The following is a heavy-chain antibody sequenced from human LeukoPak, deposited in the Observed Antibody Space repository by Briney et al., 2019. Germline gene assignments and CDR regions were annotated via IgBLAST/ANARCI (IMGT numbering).Heavy chain of an antibody. Sequence: ASVKVSCKASGYTFTGYYMHWVRQAPGQGLEWMGWINPNSGGTNYAQKFQGRVTMTRDTSISTAYMELSRLRSDDTAVYYCARVGEYYDSSGHPGSDAFDIWGQGTMVTVSS. D-gene: IGHD3-22*01. CDR1: GYTFTGYY. J-gene: IGHJ3*02. CDR3: ARVGEYYDSSGHPGSDAFDI. CDR2: INPNSGGT. V-gene: IGHV1-2*02.